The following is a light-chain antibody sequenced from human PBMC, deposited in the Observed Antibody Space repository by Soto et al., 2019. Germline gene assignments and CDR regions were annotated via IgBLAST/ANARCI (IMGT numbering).Light chain of an antibody. CDR2: EVS. V-gene: IGLV2-23*02. CDR1: SGDVGNYDL. J-gene: IGLJ1*01. CDR3: ASYAGGNQV. Sequence: QSALTQPASVSGSPGQSITISCTGSSGDVGNYDLVSWYQQIPGKAPQLMIFEVSRRPSGVPDRFSGSKSGNTASLTVFGLLPEDEADYYCASYAGGNQVFGTGTKVTVL.